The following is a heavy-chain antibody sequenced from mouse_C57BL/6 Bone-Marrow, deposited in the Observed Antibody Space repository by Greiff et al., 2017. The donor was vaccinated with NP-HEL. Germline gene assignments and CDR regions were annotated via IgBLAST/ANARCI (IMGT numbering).Heavy chain of an antibody. CDR1: GYTFTSYW. Sequence: VQLQQPGAELVKPGASVKLSCKASGYTFTSYWMHWVKQRPGQGLEWIGMIHPNSGSTNYNEKFKSKATLTVDKSSSTAYMQLSSLTSEDSAVYYCARRAPAQANAMDYWGQGTSVTVSS. D-gene: IGHD3-2*02. J-gene: IGHJ4*01. CDR2: IHPNSGST. CDR3: ARRAPAQANAMDY. V-gene: IGHV1-64*01.